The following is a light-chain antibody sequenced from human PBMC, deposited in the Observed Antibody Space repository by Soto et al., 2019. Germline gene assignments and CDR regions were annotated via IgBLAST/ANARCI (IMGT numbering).Light chain of an antibody. Sequence: EIVMAQSPVTLSVSPGERATLSCRASHSVSSNLAWYRQKPGQAPRLLIYDASTRATGIPARFSGSGSGTEFTLTISSLQSEDFAVYYCQQYNNWRTFGQGTKVDIK. CDR3: QQYNNWRT. J-gene: IGKJ1*01. V-gene: IGKV3-15*01. CDR2: DAS. CDR1: HSVSSN.